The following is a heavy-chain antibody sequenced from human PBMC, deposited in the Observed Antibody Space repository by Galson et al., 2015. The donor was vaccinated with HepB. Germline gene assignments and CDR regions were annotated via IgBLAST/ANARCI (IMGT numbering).Heavy chain of an antibody. CDR3: TRLMIQGVSTLDY. D-gene: IGHD3-10*01. V-gene: IGHV3-73*01. Sequence: SLRLSCAASGFTFSDSVIHWVRQASGKGLEWIGRIRSETYSSATAYVASVKGRFTISRDDSKNTAYLQMNSLKTEDTAVYYCTRLMIQGVSTLDYWGQGTLVTVSS. J-gene: IGHJ4*02. CDR2: IRSETYSSAT. CDR1: GFTFSDSV.